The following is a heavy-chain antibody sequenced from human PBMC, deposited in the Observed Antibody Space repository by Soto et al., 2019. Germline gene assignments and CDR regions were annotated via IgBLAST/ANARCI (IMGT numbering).Heavy chain of an antibody. CDR3: ARGEDSNSPLQLDY. Sequence: QVQLVQSGAEVKKPGASVKVSCKAFGYTFTSYYMHWVRQAPGQGLEWMGIINPSGGSTSYAQKFHARVPMTRDTSTSTVYIELSSLRSEDTAVYYCARGEDSNSPLQLDYWGQGTLVSVSS. CDR1: GYTFTSYY. J-gene: IGHJ4*02. D-gene: IGHD6-6*01. CDR2: INPSGGST. V-gene: IGHV1-46*01.